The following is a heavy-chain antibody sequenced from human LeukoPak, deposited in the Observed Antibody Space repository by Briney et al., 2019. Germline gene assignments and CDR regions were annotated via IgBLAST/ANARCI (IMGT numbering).Heavy chain of an antibody. CDR2: IIPIFGTA. CDR1: GGTFSSYA. Sequence: SVKVSCKASGGTFSSYAISWVRQAPGQGLEWMGGIIPIFGTANYAQKFQGRITITADESTSTAYMELSSLRSEDTAVYYCARGGEVAAAWNYYYYMDVWGKGTMVTISS. J-gene: IGHJ6*03. D-gene: IGHD2-15*01. V-gene: IGHV1-69*01. CDR3: ARGGEVAAAWNYYYYMDV.